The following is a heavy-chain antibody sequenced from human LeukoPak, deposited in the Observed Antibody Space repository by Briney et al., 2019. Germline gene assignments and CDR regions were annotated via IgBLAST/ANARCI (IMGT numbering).Heavy chain of an antibody. J-gene: IGHJ4*02. D-gene: IGHD1-26*01. Sequence: GRSLSLSCAVSGFTLSSYWTHWVRQAPGRGLGWVSRINRDGSSTSYADSVKGRFTIYRDNAKNTLNLQMNSLRAEDMAVYYCARASGRYSFDYWGQGTLVTVSS. V-gene: IGHV3-74*01. CDR3: ARASGRYSFDY. CDR2: INRDGSST. CDR1: GFTLSSYW.